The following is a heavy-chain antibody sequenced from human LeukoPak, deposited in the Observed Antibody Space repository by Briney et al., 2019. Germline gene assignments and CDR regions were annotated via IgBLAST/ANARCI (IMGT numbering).Heavy chain of an antibody. D-gene: IGHD2-2*02. CDR1: GYSFTSYW. V-gene: IGHV5-51*01. CDR3: ARVDCSSTSCYTVSVNWFDP. Sequence: AGESLKISCKGSGYSFTSYWIGWVRQMPGKGLEWMGIIYPGDSDTRYSPSFQGQVTISADKSISTAYLQWSSLKASDTAMYYCARVDCSSTSCYTVSVNWFDPWGQGTLVTVSS. CDR2: IYPGDSDT. J-gene: IGHJ5*02.